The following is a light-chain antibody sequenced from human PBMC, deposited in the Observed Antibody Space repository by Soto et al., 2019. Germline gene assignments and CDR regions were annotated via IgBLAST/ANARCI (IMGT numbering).Light chain of an antibody. J-gene: IGLJ2*01. CDR3: CSYAGSSTLDVV. Sequence: QSALTQPASVSGSPGQSITISCTGGSSDVGRYCLVSWYQQHPGKAPKLMIYEGSRRPSGVSDRFSGSNSGNTASLTISGLQAEDEADYYCCSYAGSSTLDVVFGGGTQLTVL. CDR2: EGS. V-gene: IGLV2-23*01. CDR1: SSDVGRYCL.